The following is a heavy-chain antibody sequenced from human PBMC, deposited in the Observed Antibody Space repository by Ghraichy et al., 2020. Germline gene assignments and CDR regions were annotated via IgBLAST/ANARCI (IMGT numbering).Heavy chain of an antibody. Sequence: SETLSLTCTVSGGSISSSSYYWGWIRQPPGKELEWIGSIYYTGSTYYNPSLKSRVTISVDTSKNQFSLKLSSVTAADTAVYYCARVDNRVALTFYWNFDLWGRGTLVTVSS. CDR3: ARVDNRVALTFYWNFDL. CDR2: IYYTGST. CDR1: GGSISSSSYY. J-gene: IGHJ2*01. V-gene: IGHV4-39*01. D-gene: IGHD5-12*01.